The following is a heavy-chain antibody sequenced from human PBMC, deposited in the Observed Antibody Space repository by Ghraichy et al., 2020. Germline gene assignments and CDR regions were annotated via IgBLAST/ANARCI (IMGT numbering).Heavy chain of an antibody. CDR1: GGSISSYY. J-gene: IGHJ4*02. V-gene: IGHV4-4*07. CDR3: ARDCSGGSCYYYFDY. CDR2: IYTSGST. Sequence: ESLNISCTVSGGSISSYYWSWIRQPAGKGLEWIGRIYTSGSTNYNPSLKSRVTMSVDTSKNQFSLKLSSVTAADTAVYYCARDCSGGSCYYYFDYWGQGTLVTVSS. D-gene: IGHD2-15*01.